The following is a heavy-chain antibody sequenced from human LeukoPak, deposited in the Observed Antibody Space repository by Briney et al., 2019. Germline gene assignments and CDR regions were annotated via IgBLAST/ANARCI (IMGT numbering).Heavy chain of an antibody. CDR2: IKQDESEK. Sequence: GGSLRLSCAVSGFTFSSYWMSWVRQAPGKGLEWVAIIKQDESEKYYVDSVKGRFTISRDNAKNSLFLQMNSLRAEDTAVYYCAKSLHYDILVIDPWGQGTLVTVSS. CDR1: GFTFSSYW. D-gene: IGHD3-9*01. J-gene: IGHJ5*02. CDR3: AKSLHYDILVIDP. V-gene: IGHV3-7*01.